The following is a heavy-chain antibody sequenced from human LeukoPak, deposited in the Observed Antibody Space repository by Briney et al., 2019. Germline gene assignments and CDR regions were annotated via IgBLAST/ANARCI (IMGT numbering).Heavy chain of an antibody. V-gene: IGHV3-23*01. CDR1: GFTFSSYS. CDR3: AKKLYRGSTPVDY. J-gene: IGHJ4*02. D-gene: IGHD1-26*01. Sequence: GGSLRLSCAASGFTFSSYSMTWVRQAPGKGLEWVSVISAGGTSTFYADSVKGRFTISRDNSKDTLYLQMNSLRAEDTAVYYCAKKLYRGSTPVDYGGQEPLVTVS. CDR2: ISAGGTST.